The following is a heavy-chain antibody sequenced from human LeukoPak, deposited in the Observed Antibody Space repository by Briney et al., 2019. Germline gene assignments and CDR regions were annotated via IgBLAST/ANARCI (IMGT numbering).Heavy chain of an antibody. Sequence: ASVKVSCKASGYTFTSYGISWVRQAPGQGLEWMGWISAYNGNTNYAQKLQGRVTMTTDTSTSTAYMELRSLRSDDTAVYYCARDHSSGWYAGPRYFDYWGQGTLVTVSS. V-gene: IGHV1-18*01. CDR3: ARDHSSGWYAGPRYFDY. D-gene: IGHD6-19*01. CDR1: GYTFTSYG. J-gene: IGHJ4*02. CDR2: ISAYNGNT.